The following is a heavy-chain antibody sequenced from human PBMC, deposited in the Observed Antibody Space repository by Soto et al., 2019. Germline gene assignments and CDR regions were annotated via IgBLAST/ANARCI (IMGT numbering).Heavy chain of an antibody. V-gene: IGHV3-33*08. D-gene: IGHD2-15*01. CDR2: IWYDGSNK. CDR1: GFTFNTYG. Sequence: QVQLVESGGGVVQPGGSLRLSCTTSGFTFNTYGMHWVRQAPGKGLEWVAIIWYDGSNKYYADSVKGRFTLSRDNSKNPLYLQMNSLRAEDTALYYCARADCTGAYCYSWPFNYGVDVWGQGTTVTVSS. J-gene: IGHJ6*02. CDR3: ARADCTGAYCYSWPFNYGVDV.